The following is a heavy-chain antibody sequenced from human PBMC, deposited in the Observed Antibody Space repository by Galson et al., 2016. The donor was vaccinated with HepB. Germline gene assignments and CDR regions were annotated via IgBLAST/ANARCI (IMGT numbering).Heavy chain of an antibody. CDR3: ARDTRFRKYEFWSGYYGFGMDV. J-gene: IGHJ6*02. D-gene: IGHD3-3*01. CDR2: ISSSGSTI. V-gene: IGHV3-48*02. Sequence: SLRLSCAASGLTFSDYGMNWVRQAPGKGLEWISYISSSGSTIYYADSVKDRFTSSRDNAKNSVYLQMNSLRDEDTAVYYCARDTRFRKYEFWSGYYGFGMDVWGQGTTVTVSS. CDR1: GLTFSDYG.